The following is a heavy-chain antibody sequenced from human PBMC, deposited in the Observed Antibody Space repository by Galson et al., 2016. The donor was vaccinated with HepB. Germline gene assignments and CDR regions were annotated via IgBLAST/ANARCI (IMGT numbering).Heavy chain of an antibody. J-gene: IGHJ4*02. CDR1: GFAVRSNF. CDR3: ARDRGGGSGSYYNDYYFDY. CDR2: ISYDGRNK. Sequence: SLRLSCAVSGFAVRSNFMAWVRQAPGKGLEWVAVISYDGRNKYYTDSVKGRFTISRDNSKNTLYLQMNSLRAEDTAAYYCARDRGGGSGSYYNDYYFDYWGQGTLVTVSS. V-gene: IGHV3-30*19. D-gene: IGHD3-10*01.